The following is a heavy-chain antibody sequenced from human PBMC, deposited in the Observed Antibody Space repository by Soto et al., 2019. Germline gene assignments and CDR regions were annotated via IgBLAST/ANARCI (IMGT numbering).Heavy chain of an antibody. V-gene: IGHV3-23*01. CDR3: AKDQRYLHSTFDY. J-gene: IGHJ4*02. D-gene: IGHD2-2*02. CDR1: GFTFSTFV. CDR2: ISGTGGSI. Sequence: GGSLRLSCAASGFTSGFTFSTFVISWVCQAPGKGLEWVSGISGTGGSIYYADSVKGRFTISRDNSKNTVFLRMNSMRDEDSAVYYCAKDQRYLHSTFDYWGQGTLVTVSS.